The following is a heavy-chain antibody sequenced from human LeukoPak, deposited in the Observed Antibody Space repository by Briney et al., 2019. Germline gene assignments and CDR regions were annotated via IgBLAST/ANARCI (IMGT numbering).Heavy chain of an antibody. D-gene: IGHD3/OR15-3a*01. V-gene: IGHV4-34*01. Sequence: SETLSLTCAVYGGSFSGYYWSWIRQPPGKGLEWIGEINHSGSTNYNPSLKSRVTISVDTSKNQFSLKLSSVTAADTAVYYCARPRGTMISNWFDPWGQGTLVTVSS. CDR2: INHSGST. CDR1: GGSFSGYY. CDR3: ARPRGTMISNWFDP. J-gene: IGHJ5*02.